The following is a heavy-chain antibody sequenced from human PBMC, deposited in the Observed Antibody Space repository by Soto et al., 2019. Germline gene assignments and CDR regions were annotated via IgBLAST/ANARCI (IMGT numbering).Heavy chain of an antibody. J-gene: IGHJ4*02. CDR2: IIPIFGTA. V-gene: IGHV1-69*01. CDR3: ARGWGYDSNDYYYAY. Sequence: QVQLVQSGAEVRKPGSSVKVSCKASGGTFSRHAISWVRQAPGQGLERMGGIIPIFGTANHAQKFQGRVTIIADESTSTVYMELSSLRSEDTAMSYCARGWGYDSNDYYYAYWGQGTLVIVSS. D-gene: IGHD3-22*01. CDR1: GGTFSRHA.